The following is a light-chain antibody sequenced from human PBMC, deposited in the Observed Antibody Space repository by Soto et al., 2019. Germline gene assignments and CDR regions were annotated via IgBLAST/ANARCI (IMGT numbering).Light chain of an antibody. CDR3: QQYGSSPYT. V-gene: IGKV3-20*01. J-gene: IGKJ2*01. Sequence: EIVLTQSPGTLSWSPGXRATLSCRASQSVSSSYLAWYQQKPGQAPRLLIYGASSRATGIPDRFSGSGSGTDFTLTITRLEPEDFAVYYCQQYGSSPYTLGQGTKVDTK. CDR1: QSVSSSY. CDR2: GAS.